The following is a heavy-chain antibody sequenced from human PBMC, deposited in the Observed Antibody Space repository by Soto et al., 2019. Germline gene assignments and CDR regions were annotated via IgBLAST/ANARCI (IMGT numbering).Heavy chain of an antibody. V-gene: IGHV4-30-2*01. CDR2: IYHSGST. CDR1: GGSISSGGYS. CDR3: ARSDYSDSSGTPLIDAFDI. J-gene: IGHJ3*02. D-gene: IGHD3-22*01. Sequence: SETLSLTCAVSGGSISSGGYSWRWIRQPPGKGLEWIGYIYHSGSTYYNPSLKSRVTISVDRSKNQFSLKLSSVTAADTAVYYCARSDYSDSSGTPLIDAFDIWGQGTMVTVSS.